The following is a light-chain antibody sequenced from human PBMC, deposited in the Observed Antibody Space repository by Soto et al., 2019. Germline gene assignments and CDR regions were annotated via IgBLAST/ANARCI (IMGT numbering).Light chain of an antibody. CDR2: LGS. CDR3: MQGRHLPHT. CDR1: QSLLHSDGYNH. Sequence: DIVMTQSPLSLPVTPGEPASISCRSSQSLLHSDGYNHFDWYLQKPGQSRQLLSYLGSNRASGVPERFSGCGSGTDFTLKISRVEAEDVGVYYCMQGRHLPHTFGQGTKLEIK. V-gene: IGKV2-28*01. J-gene: IGKJ2*01.